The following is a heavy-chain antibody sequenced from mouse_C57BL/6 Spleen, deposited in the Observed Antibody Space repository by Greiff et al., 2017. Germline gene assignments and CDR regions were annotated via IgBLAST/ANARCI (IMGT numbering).Heavy chain of an antibody. V-gene: IGHV1-7*01. J-gene: IGHJ4*01. Sequence: LVESGAELAKPGASVKLSCKASGYTFTSYWMHWVKQRPGQGLEWIGYINPSSGYTKYNQKFKDKATLTADKSSSTAYMQLSSLTYEDSAVYYCARGYYDYLYAMDYWGQGTSVTVSS. D-gene: IGHD2-4*01. CDR1: GYTFTSYW. CDR3: ARGYYDYLYAMDY. CDR2: INPSSGYT.